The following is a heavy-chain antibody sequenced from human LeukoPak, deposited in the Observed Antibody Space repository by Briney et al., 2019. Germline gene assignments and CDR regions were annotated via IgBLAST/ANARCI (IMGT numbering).Heavy chain of an antibody. D-gene: IGHD6-13*01. CDR1: GGSVSSRSYY. Sequence: SETLSLTCTVSGGSVSSRSYYWGWIRQPPGKGLEWIGSIYYSGSTYYNPSLKSRVTISVDTSKNQFSLKLSSVTAADTAVYYCAREQRYSHMDVWGKGTTVTVSS. V-gene: IGHV4-39*07. J-gene: IGHJ6*03. CDR3: AREQRYSHMDV. CDR2: IYYSGST.